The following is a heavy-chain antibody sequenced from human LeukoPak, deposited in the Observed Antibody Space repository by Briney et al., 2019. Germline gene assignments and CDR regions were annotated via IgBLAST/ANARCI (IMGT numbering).Heavy chain of an antibody. CDR2: IYTSGTT. V-gene: IGHV4-4*09. Sequence: PPETLSLTCPASGGSISSYYWSWIRLPPGKGLEWSWNIYTSGTTNYTPPLSSRATTSVDSTKNQSSLKLSSVAAADAAVYCCASQSTVTTTFDDWGEGTLVTVAS. J-gene: IGHJ4*02. CDR3: ASQSTVTTTFDD. CDR1: GGSISSYY. D-gene: IGHD4-17*01.